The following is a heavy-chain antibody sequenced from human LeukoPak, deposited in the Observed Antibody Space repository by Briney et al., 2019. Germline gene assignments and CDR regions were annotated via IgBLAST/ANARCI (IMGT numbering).Heavy chain of an antibody. CDR2: ISNDGST. J-gene: IGHJ4*02. Sequence: PGGSLRLSCAASGLTVSSNYMNWVRQAPGKGLEWVSVISNDGSTYYADSVKGRFTISRDNSKNTLYLQMNSLRAEDTAVYYCARDPTSGWYYFDYWGRGTLVTVSS. CDR1: GLTVSSNY. CDR3: ARDPTSGWYYFDY. D-gene: IGHD6-19*01. V-gene: IGHV3-53*01.